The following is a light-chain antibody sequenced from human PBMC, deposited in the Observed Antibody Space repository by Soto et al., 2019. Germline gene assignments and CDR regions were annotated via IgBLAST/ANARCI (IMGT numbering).Light chain of an antibody. CDR2: VVS. Sequence: VLTQSPCTLSLSPGERATLSCRASQNVNNNLVAWYQQKPGQAPSLLIYVVSDRATRVPARFSGSGSGTDFTLTISTLEPEYCVEYYGQQHGASNTFGGGTRVEDK. V-gene: IGKV3-20*01. CDR3: QQHGASNT. J-gene: IGKJ4*01. CDR1: QNVNNNL.